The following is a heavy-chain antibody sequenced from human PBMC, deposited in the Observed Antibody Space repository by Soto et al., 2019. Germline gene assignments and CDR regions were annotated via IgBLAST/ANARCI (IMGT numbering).Heavy chain of an antibody. Sequence: QLQLQESGPGLVKPSETPSLTCSVSGDSISSSSYCWGWIRQPPGKGLEWIGTINYSGSTYYNPSPKSRVTISVDTSKIHFSLKVSSVTAADTAVYYCASLYGDYVPYWGQGILVSVSS. CDR3: ASLYGDYVPY. CDR1: GDSISSSSYC. CDR2: INYSGST. V-gene: IGHV4-39*02. D-gene: IGHD4-17*01. J-gene: IGHJ4*02.